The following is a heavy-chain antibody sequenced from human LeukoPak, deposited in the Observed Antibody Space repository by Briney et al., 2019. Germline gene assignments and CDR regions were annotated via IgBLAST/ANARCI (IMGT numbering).Heavy chain of an antibody. CDR3: AKDQYSSSYYFDH. CDR1: GFTFSSYG. CDR2: IRYDGSNK. V-gene: IGHV3-30*02. D-gene: IGHD6-6*01. Sequence: GGSLRLSCAASGFTFSSYGMHWVRQAPGKGLEWVAFIRYDGSNKYYADSVKGRFTISRDSSKNTLYLQMNSLRAEDTAVYYCAKDQYSSSYYFDHWGQGTLVTVSS. J-gene: IGHJ4*02.